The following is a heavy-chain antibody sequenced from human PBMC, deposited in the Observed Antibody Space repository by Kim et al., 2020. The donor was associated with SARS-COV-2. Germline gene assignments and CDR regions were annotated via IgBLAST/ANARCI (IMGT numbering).Heavy chain of an antibody. D-gene: IGHD6-19*01. CDR2: IYYSGST. V-gene: IGHV4-39*01. J-gene: IGHJ6*02. Sequence: SETLSLTCTVSGDSISSRSYYWGWIRQPPGKGLEWIGSIYYSGSTHYNPSLKSRVTISVDTSKNQFSLKLSSVTAADTAVYYCARRVGGQWLPQDYYGMDVWGQGTTVTVSS. CDR3: ARRVGGQWLPQDYYGMDV. CDR1: GDSISSRSYY.